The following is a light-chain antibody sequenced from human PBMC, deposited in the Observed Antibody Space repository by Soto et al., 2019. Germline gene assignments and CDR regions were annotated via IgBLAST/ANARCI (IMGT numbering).Light chain of an antibody. CDR1: SSDVGDYDY. CDR3: QSYDSSLSGVV. J-gene: IGLJ2*01. Sequence: QSALTQPASVSGSPGQSITISCTGTSSDVGDYDYVSWYQQHPGKAPKLMIYEVSNRPSGVSNRFSASKSGNTASLTISGLQAEDEADYYCQSYDSSLSGVVFGGGTKLTVL. CDR2: EVS. V-gene: IGLV2-14*01.